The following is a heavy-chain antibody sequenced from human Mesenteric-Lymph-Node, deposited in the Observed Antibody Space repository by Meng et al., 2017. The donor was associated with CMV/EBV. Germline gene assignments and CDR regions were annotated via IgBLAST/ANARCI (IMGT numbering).Heavy chain of an antibody. J-gene: IGHJ4*02. D-gene: IGHD4-17*01. CDR2: INSDGSST. CDR1: GFTLNNYW. V-gene: IGHV3-74*01. CDR3: AKGGTTVKGY. Sequence: ETLSLTCAASGFTLNNYWMHWVHQAPGKGLVRVSRINSDGSSTSYADSVKGRFTISRDNAKNTLYLQMNSLRAEDTAVYYCAKGGTTVKGYWGQGTLVTVSS.